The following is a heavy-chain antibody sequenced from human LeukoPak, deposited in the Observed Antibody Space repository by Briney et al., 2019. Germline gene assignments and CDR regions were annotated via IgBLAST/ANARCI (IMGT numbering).Heavy chain of an antibody. CDR1: GYTFTTYA. CDR3: ARDQSSSWTHYYYMDV. J-gene: IGHJ6*03. CDR2: INTNTGNP. Sequence: ASVKVSCKASGYTFTTYAMNWVRQAPGQGLEWMGWINTNTGNPTYAQGFTGRFVFSLDTSVSTAYLQISSLKAEDTAVYYCARDQSSSWTHYYYMDVWGKGTTVTVPS. D-gene: IGHD6-13*01. V-gene: IGHV7-4-1*02.